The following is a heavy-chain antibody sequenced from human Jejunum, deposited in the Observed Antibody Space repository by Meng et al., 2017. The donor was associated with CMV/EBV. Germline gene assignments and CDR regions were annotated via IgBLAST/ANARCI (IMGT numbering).Heavy chain of an antibody. Sequence: GQPVEAGGGLFQPGGSLRLSCAASGFSFSASVMHWVRQDPGQGLVWVARINHDGTETIYRDSVRGRFTVSRDNTKNTVSLEMNSLRVEDTALYYCVKDFAWSIDFWGQGVLVTVSS. CDR1: GFSFSASV. CDR3: VKDFAWSIDF. J-gene: IGHJ4*02. D-gene: IGHD3-3*01. V-gene: IGHV3-74*01. CDR2: INHDGTET.